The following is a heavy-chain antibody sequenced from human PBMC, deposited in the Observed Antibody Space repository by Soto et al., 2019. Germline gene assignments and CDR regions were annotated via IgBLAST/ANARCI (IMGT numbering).Heavy chain of an antibody. CDR1: GFTFSSYA. CDR2: ISGSGGST. V-gene: IGHV3-23*01. D-gene: IGHD3-22*01. Sequence: EVQLLESGGGLVQPGGSLRLSCAASGFTFSSYAMSWVRQAPGKGLEWVSAISGSGGSTYYADSVKGRFTISRDNSKNPLYLQMNSLRAEDTAVYYCAKDYYDSSGLKRDAFDIWGQGTMVTVSS. J-gene: IGHJ3*02. CDR3: AKDYYDSSGLKRDAFDI.